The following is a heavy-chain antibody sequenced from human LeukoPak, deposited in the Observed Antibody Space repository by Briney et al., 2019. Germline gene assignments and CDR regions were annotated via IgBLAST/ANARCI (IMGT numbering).Heavy chain of an antibody. CDR1: DGSISTYY. V-gene: IGHV4-59*01. J-gene: IGHJ5*02. D-gene: IGHD5-18*01. CDR2: MYHSGHT. CDR3: ARYSKPRSWFDP. Sequence: SETLSLTCTVSDGSISTYYWTWIRQPPGKGLEWIGYMYHSGHTNYNPSLKSRVTISVDTSKNQFSLKLSSVTAADTAVYYCARYSKPRSWFDPWGQGTLVTVSS.